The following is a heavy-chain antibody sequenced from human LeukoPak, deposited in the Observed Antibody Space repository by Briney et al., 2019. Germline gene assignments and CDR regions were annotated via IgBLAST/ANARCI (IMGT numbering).Heavy chain of an antibody. V-gene: IGHV4-39*01. D-gene: IGHD6-19*01. Sequence: NPSETLSLTCTVSGGSISSSTYFWGWLRQPPGKGLEWYGSIYYHGSTYFNPLLKTRVAISVDTSKNQFALKLRSVTAADTAVYFCARLPNSSGWSSPAYIDYWGQGTLVTVSS. CDR3: ARLPNSSGWSSPAYIDY. CDR2: IYYHGST. CDR1: GGSISSSTYF. J-gene: IGHJ4*02.